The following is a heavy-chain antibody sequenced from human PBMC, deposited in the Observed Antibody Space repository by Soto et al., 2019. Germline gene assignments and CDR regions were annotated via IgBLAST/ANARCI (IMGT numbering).Heavy chain of an antibody. CDR2: IRGRANGYST. V-gene: IGHV3-72*01. J-gene: IGHJ4*02. CDR1: GFTFSDQY. Sequence: GGSLRLSCASSGFTFSDQYMDWVRQAPGRGLEWIGRIRGRANGYSTEYAASVKGRFTVSRDDSKNSLYLQMNSLKVEDTAMYYCARAASRTAFDYWGQGTLVTVSS. CDR3: ARAASRTAFDY.